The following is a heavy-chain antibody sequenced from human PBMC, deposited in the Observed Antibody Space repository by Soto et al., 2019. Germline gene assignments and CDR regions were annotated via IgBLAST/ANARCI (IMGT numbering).Heavy chain of an antibody. CDR1: GFTFSSYA. D-gene: IGHD4-4*01. Sequence: QVQLVESGGGVVQPGRSLRLSCAASGFTFSSYAMHWVRQAPGKGLEWVAVISYDGSNKYYADSVKGRFTISRDNSKNTLYLQMNSLRAEDTAVYYCATEPTVTTSEPYYYYYGMDVWGQGTTVTVSS. V-gene: IGHV3-30-3*01. CDR2: ISYDGSNK. CDR3: ATEPTVTTSEPYYYYYGMDV. J-gene: IGHJ6*02.